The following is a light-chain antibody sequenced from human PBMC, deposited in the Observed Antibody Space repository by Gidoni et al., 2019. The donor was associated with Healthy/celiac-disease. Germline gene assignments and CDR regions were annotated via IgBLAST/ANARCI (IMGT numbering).Light chain of an antibody. CDR2: RKN. J-gene: IGLJ1*01. V-gene: IGLV1-47*01. Sequence: QSVLTQPPSASGTPGQSVTISCSGSSSNIGSNYVYWYQQLPGTAPKLLIYRKNQRPSGVPDRFSGSKSGTSASLAISGLRSEDEADYYCAAWDDSLSGYVFGTGTKVTVL. CDR1: SSNIGSNY. CDR3: AAWDDSLSGYV.